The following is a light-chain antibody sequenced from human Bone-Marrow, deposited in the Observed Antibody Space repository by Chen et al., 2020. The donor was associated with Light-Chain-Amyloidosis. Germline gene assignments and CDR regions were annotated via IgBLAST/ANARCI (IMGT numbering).Light chain of an antibody. CDR3: QSYQGSSQGV. Sequence: NFMLTQPHSVSESPGQTVIISCTRSSGSIATNYVQWYQPRPGSSPTTVIYEDDHRPSGVPDRFSGSIDRSSNSASLTLSGLKTEDEADYYCQSYQGSSQGVFGGGTKLTVL. CDR1: SGSIATNY. V-gene: IGLV6-57*01. CDR2: EDD. J-gene: IGLJ3*02.